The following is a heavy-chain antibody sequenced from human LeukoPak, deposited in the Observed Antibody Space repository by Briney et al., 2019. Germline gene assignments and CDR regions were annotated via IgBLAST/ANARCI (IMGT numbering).Heavy chain of an antibody. CDR2: ISGSGGST. J-gene: IGHJ4*02. V-gene: IGHV3-23*01. CDR1: GFTFSSYA. D-gene: IGHD3-22*01. Sequence: GGSLRLSCAASGFTFSSYAMSRVRQAPGKGLEWVSAISGSGGSTYYADSVKGRFTISRDNSKNTLYLQMNSLRAEDTAVYYCAKSHDSSGYYRYLFDYWGQGTLVTVSS. CDR3: AKSHDSSGYYRYLFDY.